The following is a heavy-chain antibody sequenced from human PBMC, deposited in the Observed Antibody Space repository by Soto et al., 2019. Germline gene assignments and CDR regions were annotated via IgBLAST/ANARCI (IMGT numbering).Heavy chain of an antibody. CDR1: GFNFGNFG. D-gene: IGHD5-12*01. CDR2: ISNDENIK. V-gene: IGHV3-33*01. J-gene: IGHJ4*02. CDR3: ARGLRGVLDY. Sequence: GGSLRLSCVVSGFNFGNFGMHWVRQAPGKGLEWLTVISNDENIKEDSVRGRFAIARDNSKNTLYLHLTSLRAEDTAIYYCARGLRGVLDYWGQGTLVTVSS.